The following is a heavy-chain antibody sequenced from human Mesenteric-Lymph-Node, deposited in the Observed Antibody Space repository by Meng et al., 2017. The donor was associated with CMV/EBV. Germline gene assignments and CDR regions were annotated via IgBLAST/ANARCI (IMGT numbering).Heavy chain of an antibody. J-gene: IGHJ4*02. Sequence: FRFTAHYLTWISQAPGKGLEWVSHISTSDSSSRRFYADSVKGRFTISRDNAKNSLFLQMNSLRAEDTAVYYCARVAYCSSLSCYADYWGQGILVTVSS. CDR1: FRFTAHY. V-gene: IGHV3-11*01. D-gene: IGHD2-2*01. CDR3: ARVAYCSSLSCYADY. CDR2: ISTSDSSSRR.